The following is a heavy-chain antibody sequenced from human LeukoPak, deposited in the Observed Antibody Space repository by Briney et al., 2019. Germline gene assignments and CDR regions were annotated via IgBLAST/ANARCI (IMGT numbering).Heavy chain of an antibody. D-gene: IGHD3-16*02. J-gene: IGHJ4*02. CDR3: AKSHRQRGSYLFSFITLY. CDR1: GFTFSSYA. V-gene: IGHV3-23*01. CDR2: FSGSGGST. Sequence: PGGSLRLSCAASGFTFSSYAMSWVRQAPGKGLEWVSPFSGSGGSTHYADSVKGRFTISRDNSKNTLYLQMNSLRAEDTAVYYCAKSHRQRGSYLFSFITLYWGQGTLVTVSS.